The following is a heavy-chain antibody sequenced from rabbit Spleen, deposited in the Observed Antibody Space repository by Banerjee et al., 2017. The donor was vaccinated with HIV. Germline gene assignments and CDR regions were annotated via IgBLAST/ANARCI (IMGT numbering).Heavy chain of an antibody. D-gene: IGHD4-2*01. CDR1: GFSFSSGHH. CDR2: IYPDYGTT. Sequence: QEQLEESGGGLVKPEGSLTLTCKASGFSFSSGHHMCWVRQAPGKGLEWIACIYPDYGTTWYASWAKGRFTISKTSSTTVTLQVTSLTAADTAIYFCARGGPYAGDGYVLWGPGTLVTVS. J-gene: IGHJ4*01. V-gene: IGHV1S45*01. CDR3: ARGGPYAGDGYVL.